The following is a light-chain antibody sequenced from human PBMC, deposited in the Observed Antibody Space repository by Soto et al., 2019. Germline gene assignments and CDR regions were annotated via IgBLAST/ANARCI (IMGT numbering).Light chain of an antibody. V-gene: IGKV2-28*01. CDR3: MQALQTPWT. CDR2: LGS. CDR1: QSLLYSNGYNY. J-gene: IGKJ1*01. Sequence: DIVMTQSPLSLPVTPGEPASISCRSSQSLLYSNGYNYLDWYLQKPGQSPQLLIYLGSNRASGVPDRFSGSGSGADFTLKISSVEAEDVGVYYCMQALQTPWTFGQGTKVEIK.